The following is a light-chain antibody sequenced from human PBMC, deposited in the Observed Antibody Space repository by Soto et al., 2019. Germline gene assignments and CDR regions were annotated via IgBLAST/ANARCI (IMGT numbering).Light chain of an antibody. V-gene: IGKV3-15*01. J-gene: IGKJ1*01. CDR3: QQYNDWRT. CDR2: GAS. Sequence: EIVMTQSPAPLSVSLGERPTLSCRASQSVSSTLAWYQQKPGQAPRLLIYGASTRATGIPARFSGSGSGTEFTLTISSLQSEDFAVYYCQQYNDWRTFGQGTKVDI. CDR1: QSVSST.